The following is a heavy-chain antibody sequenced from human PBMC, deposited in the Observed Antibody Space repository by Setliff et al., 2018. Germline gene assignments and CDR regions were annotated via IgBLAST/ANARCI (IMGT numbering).Heavy chain of an antibody. CDR3: ARDGDNYYDSSGYYLNHAFDI. J-gene: IGHJ3*02. CDR1: GGPFSGYY. D-gene: IGHD3-22*01. Sequence: SETLSLTCAVYGGPFSGYYWSWIRQPPGKGLEWIGEINHSGSTNYNPSLKSRVTISVDMSKNQFSLKLSSVTAADTAVYYCARDGDNYYDSSGYYLNHAFDIWGQGTMVTVS. V-gene: IGHV4-34*01. CDR2: INHSGST.